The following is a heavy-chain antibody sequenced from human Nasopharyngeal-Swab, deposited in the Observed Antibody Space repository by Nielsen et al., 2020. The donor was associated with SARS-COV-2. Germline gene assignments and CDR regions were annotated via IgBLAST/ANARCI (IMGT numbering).Heavy chain of an antibody. J-gene: IGHJ6*03. CDR3: ARRGRIPVYGTSDDFYYYLDV. Sequence: SETLSLTCTVSGGSISNSYWSWIRQPPGKGLEWIGYMFYSGTTNYNPSLTSRVTISVDTSKNQVSLRLTSVTAADTAIYYCARRGRIPVYGTSDDFYYYLDVWGKGTRVTVSS. D-gene: IGHD6-19*01. CDR2: MFYSGTT. CDR1: GGSISNSY. V-gene: IGHV4-59*08.